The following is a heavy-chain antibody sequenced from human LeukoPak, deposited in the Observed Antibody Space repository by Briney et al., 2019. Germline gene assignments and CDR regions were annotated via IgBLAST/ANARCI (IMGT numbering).Heavy chain of an antibody. D-gene: IGHD3-22*01. V-gene: IGHV4-59*01. J-gene: IGHJ4*02. Sequence: PSETLSLTCSVSGGSISSYYWHWIRQPPGKGLEWIDYIYYTGSTNYNPSLKTRVTMSVDTSKNQFSLKLSSVTAADTAVYYCARDYGNKYDSSGYFVAARYFDFWGQGSLVTVSS. CDR3: ARDYGNKYDSSGYFVAARYFDF. CDR1: GGSISSYY. CDR2: IYYTGST.